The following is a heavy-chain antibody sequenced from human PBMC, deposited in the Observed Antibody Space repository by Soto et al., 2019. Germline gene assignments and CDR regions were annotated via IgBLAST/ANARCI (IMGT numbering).Heavy chain of an antibody. CDR1: GFTFSNAW. CDR3: TTENDFWSGLDY. V-gene: IGHV3-15*01. D-gene: IGHD3-3*01. Sequence: GGSLRLSCAASGFTFSNAWMSWVRQAPGKGLEWVGRIKSKTDGGTTDYAAPVKGRFTISRDDSKNTLYLQMNSLKTEDTAVYYCTTENDFWSGLDYWGQGTLVTVSS. CDR2: IKSKTDGGTT. J-gene: IGHJ4*02.